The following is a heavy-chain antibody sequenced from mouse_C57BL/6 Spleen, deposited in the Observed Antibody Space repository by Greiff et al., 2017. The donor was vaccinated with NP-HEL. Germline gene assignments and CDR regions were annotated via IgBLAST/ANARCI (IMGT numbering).Heavy chain of an antibody. CDR1: GYTFTDYY. Sequence: QVQLQQSGAELVRPGASVKLSCKASGYTFTDYYINWVKQRPGQGLEWIARIYPGSGNTYYNEKFKGKATLTAEKSSSTAYMQLSSLTSEDSAVYFCARSDDGYYYYAMDYWGQGTSVTVSS. D-gene: IGHD2-3*01. V-gene: IGHV1-76*01. CDR2: IYPGSGNT. CDR3: ARSDDGYYYYAMDY. J-gene: IGHJ4*01.